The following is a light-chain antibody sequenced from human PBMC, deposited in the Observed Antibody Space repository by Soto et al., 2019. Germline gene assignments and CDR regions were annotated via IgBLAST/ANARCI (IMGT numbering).Light chain of an antibody. CDR2: DVS. CDR3: QQFSSWVRT. V-gene: IGKV3-11*01. Sequence: EIVLTQSPVTLPLSPGERATLSCRASQSVRDLAWYQQKPGQTPRLLIYDVSNRATGIPARFSGSGSGTDFTLTISSLEPEDFSVYYCQQFSSWVRTFGQGTRVEIK. J-gene: IGKJ1*01. CDR1: QSVRD.